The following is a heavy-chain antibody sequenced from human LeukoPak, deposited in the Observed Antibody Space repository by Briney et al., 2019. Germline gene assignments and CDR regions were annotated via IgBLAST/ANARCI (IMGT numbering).Heavy chain of an antibody. V-gene: IGHV3-30-3*01. Sequence: GGSLRLSCAASGFTFSSYAVHWVRQAPGKGLEWVAVISYEGSSKYYAEAVKGRLTSSRDNSKNTLYLQMNSLRSADTAVYYCARDLCSSTSCYRPVPFDYWGQGPLVTVSS. CDR2: ISYEGSSK. CDR1: GFTFSSYA. J-gene: IGHJ4*02. D-gene: IGHD2-2*01. CDR3: ARDLCSSTSCYRPVPFDY.